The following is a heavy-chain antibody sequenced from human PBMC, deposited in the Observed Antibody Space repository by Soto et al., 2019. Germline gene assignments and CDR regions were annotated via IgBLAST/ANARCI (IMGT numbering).Heavy chain of an antibody. V-gene: IGHV3-30*18. J-gene: IGHJ2*01. D-gene: IGHD6-6*01. CDR3: AKSSDSSSFWYFDL. CDR1: GFTFSSYG. CDR2: ISYDGSNK. Sequence: VQLVESGGGVVQPGRSLRLSCAASGFTFSSYGMHWVRQAPGKGLEWVAVISYDGSNKYYADSVKGRFTISRDNSKNTLYLQMNSLRAEDTAVYYCAKSSDSSSFWYFDLWGRGTLVTVSS.